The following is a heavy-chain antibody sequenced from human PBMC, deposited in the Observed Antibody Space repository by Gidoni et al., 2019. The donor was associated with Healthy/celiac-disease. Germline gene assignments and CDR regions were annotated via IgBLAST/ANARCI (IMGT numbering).Heavy chain of an antibody. CDR3: ARDPDRYYFDY. J-gene: IGHJ4*02. CDR1: GFPFSSYG. CDR2: IWYDGSNK. V-gene: IGHV3-33*08. Sequence: QVQLVESGGGVVQPGRSLRLSCAASGFPFSSYGMHWVRQAPGKGLEWVAVIWYDGSNKYYADSVKGRFTISRDNSKNTLYLQMNSLRAEDTAVYYCARDPDRYYFDYWGQGTLVTVSS.